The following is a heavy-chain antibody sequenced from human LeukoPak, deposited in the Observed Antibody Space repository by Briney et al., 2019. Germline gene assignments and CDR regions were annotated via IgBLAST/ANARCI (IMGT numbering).Heavy chain of an antibody. CDR2: INHSGST. D-gene: IGHD5/OR15-5a*01. J-gene: IGHJ4*02. CDR3: ARDSVVSSRLDY. CDR1: GGSFSGYY. Sequence: PSETLSLTCAVYGGSFSGYYWSWIRQPPGKGLEWIGEINHSGSTNYNPSLKSRVTISVDTSKNQFSLKLSSVTAADTAVYYCARDSVVSSRLDYWGQGTLVTVSS. V-gene: IGHV4-34*01.